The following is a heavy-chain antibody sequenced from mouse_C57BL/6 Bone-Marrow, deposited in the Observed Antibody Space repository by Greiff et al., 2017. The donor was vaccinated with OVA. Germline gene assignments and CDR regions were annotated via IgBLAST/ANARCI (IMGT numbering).Heavy chain of an antibody. CDR3: ARGRSAYYSNSFFDY. Sequence: EVQLVESGGGLVKPGGSLKLSCAASGFTFSSYAMSWVRQTPEKRLEWVATISDGGSYTYYPDNVKGRFTISRDNAKNNLYLQMSHLKSEDTAMYYCARGRSAYYSNSFFDYWGQGTTLTVSS. CDR2: ISDGGSYT. D-gene: IGHD2-5*01. J-gene: IGHJ2*01. V-gene: IGHV5-4*01. CDR1: GFTFSSYA.